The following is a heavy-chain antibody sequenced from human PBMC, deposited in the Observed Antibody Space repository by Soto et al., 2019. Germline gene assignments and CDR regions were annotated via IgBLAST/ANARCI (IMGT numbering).Heavy chain of an antibody. Sequence: SETLSLTCTVSGASISSGAFYWSWVRQHPGKGLEWIGYIYHSGIAYYNLSLKSRVIISLDTSKNQFSLKMNSVTAADTAVYFCARVMGYNSGMSFDFWGQGALVTVSS. D-gene: IGHD1-1*01. J-gene: IGHJ4*02. V-gene: IGHV4-30-4*08. CDR2: IYHSGIA. CDR1: GASISSGAFY. CDR3: ARVMGYNSGMSFDF.